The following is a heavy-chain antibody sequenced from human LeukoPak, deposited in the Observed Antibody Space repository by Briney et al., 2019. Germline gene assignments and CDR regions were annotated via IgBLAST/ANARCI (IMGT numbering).Heavy chain of an antibody. CDR2: IYTSGST. CDR3: ARDSYCSGGSCYSGWFDP. V-gene: IGHV4-61*02. Sequence: SETLSLTCTVSGGSISSSSYYWSWIRQPAGKGLEWIGRIYTSGSTNYNPSLKSRVTMSVDTSKNQFSLKLSSVTAADTAVYYCARDSYCSGGSCYSGWFDPWGQGTLVTVSS. CDR1: GGSISSSSYY. J-gene: IGHJ5*02. D-gene: IGHD2-15*01.